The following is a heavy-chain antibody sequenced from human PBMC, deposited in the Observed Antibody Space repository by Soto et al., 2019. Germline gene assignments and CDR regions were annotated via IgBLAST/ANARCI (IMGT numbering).Heavy chain of an antibody. J-gene: IGHJ4*02. CDR1: GYTLTSFS. D-gene: IGHD3-9*01. V-gene: IGHV1-46*01. CDR2: INPNSGST. Sequence: QVQLVQSGTEVKKPGASVKVSCKASGYTLTSFSMHWVRHAPGEGLEWMGIINPNSGSTNYARKFQGRVTMTTDTSTSTVYMELSSLRSEDTAVYYCARGAPGYHMLYWGQGTLVTVSS. CDR3: ARGAPGYHMLY.